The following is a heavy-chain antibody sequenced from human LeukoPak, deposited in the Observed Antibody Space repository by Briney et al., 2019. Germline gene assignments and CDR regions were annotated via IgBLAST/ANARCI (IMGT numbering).Heavy chain of an antibody. CDR2: INVNSGGT. Sequence: ASVKVSCKASGYTFTDDYIHWVRQAPGQGLEWMGWINVNSGGTNYAQKFYAGVTMTRDTSISTAYMELNRLRSDDTAVFYCARSPHILTGENFDFWGQGTLVTVSS. CDR1: GYTFTDDY. V-gene: IGHV1-2*02. CDR3: ARSPHILTGENFDF. D-gene: IGHD3-9*01. J-gene: IGHJ4*02.